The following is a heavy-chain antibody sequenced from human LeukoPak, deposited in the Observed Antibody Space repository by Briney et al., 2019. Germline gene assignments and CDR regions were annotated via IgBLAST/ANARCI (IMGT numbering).Heavy chain of an antibody. D-gene: IGHD6-19*01. J-gene: IGHJ4*02. Sequence: PGGSLRLSCAASGFTFSSYAMSWVRQAPGKGLEWVSAISGSGGSTYYADSVKGRFTISRDNSKNTLYLQMNSLRAEDTAVYYCARVIAVAGTITIALLDYWGQGTLVTVSS. V-gene: IGHV3-23*01. CDR3: ARVIAVAGTITIALLDY. CDR1: GFTFSSYA. CDR2: ISGSGGST.